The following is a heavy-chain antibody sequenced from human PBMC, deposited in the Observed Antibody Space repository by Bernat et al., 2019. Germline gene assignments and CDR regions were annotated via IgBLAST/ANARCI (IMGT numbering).Heavy chain of an antibody. V-gene: IGHV1-46*01. Sequence: QVQLVQSGAEVKKPGGSVKVSCKASGYTFTSYYMHWVRQAPGQGLEWMGIINPSGGSTSYAQKCQGGVTMTRDTTTSTVYMELSSLRSEDTAVYYGAKTQGPIQLWSPRNSDWFDPWGQGTLVTVSS. CDR3: AKTQGPIQLWSPRNSDWFDP. J-gene: IGHJ5*02. CDR1: GYTFTSYY. D-gene: IGHD5-18*01. CDR2: INPSGGST.